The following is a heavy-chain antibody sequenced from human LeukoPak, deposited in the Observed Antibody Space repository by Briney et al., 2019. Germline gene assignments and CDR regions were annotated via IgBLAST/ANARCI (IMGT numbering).Heavy chain of an antibody. CDR3: ARHKVDSSGYHWFDY. V-gene: IGHV5-51*01. D-gene: IGHD3-22*01. CDR2: IYPGDSET. J-gene: IGHJ4*02. CDR1: GYSFTSYW. Sequence: GESLKISCKGSGYSFTSYWIGWVRQMPGKGLEWMGIIYPGDSETRYSPSFQGQVTISVDKSISTAYLQWSSLKASDTAMYYCARHKVDSSGYHWFDYWGQGTLVTVSS.